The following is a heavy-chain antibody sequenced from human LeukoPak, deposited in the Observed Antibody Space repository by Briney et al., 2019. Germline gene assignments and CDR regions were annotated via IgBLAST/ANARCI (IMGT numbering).Heavy chain of an antibody. CDR2: IYSSGST. D-gene: IGHD5-18*01. CDR3: ARQTGEWLHDSYTYYYYMDV. Sequence: SETLSLTCSVSGDSISSYYWSWIRQPAGKGLEWIGRIYSSGSTNYNPSLKSRVTMSVDTSKNQFSLKLSSVTAADTAVYYCARQTGEWLHDSYTYYYYMDVWGKGTTVTVSS. J-gene: IGHJ6*03. V-gene: IGHV4-4*07. CDR1: GDSISSYY.